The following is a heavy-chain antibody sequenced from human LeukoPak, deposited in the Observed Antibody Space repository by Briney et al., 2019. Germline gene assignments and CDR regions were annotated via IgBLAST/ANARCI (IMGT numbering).Heavy chain of an antibody. J-gene: IGHJ4*02. V-gene: IGHV3-7*01. Sequence: GGSLRLSCAASGFTFSSHWMSWVRQAPGKGLEWVANIKQDGSEKYYVDSVKGRFTISRDNAKNSLYLQMNSLRAEDTAVYYCAKDLEGPGVVPIDYWGQGTLVTVSS. D-gene: IGHD2-15*01. CDR1: GFTFSSHW. CDR2: IKQDGSEK. CDR3: AKDLEGPGVVPIDY.